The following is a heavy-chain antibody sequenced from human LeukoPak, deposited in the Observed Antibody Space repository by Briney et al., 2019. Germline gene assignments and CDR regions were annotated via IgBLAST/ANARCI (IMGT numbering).Heavy chain of an antibody. CDR1: GGSISGYY. CDR3: ARISQSSGGFYY. CDR2: IYYSGST. V-gene: IGHV4-59*08. Sequence: SETLSLTCTVSGGSISGYYWSWIRQPPGKGLEWIGYIYYSGSTNYNPSLKSRVTISVDTSKNQFSLKLSSVTAADTAVYYCARISQSSGGFYYWGQGTLVTVSS. D-gene: IGHD2-15*01. J-gene: IGHJ4*02.